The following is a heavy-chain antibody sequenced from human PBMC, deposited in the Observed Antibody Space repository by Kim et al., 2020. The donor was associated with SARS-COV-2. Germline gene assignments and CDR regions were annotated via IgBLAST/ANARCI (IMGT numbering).Heavy chain of an antibody. V-gene: IGHV1-69*13. CDR2: IIPIFGTA. CDR1: GGTFSSYA. CDR3: ARYYPSVRGVIRAPYYFDY. D-gene: IGHD3-10*01. J-gene: IGHJ4*02. Sequence: SVKVSCKASGGTFSSYAISWVRQAPGQGLEWMGGIIPIFGTANYAQKFQGRVTITADESTSTAYMELSSLRSEDTAVYYCARYYPSVRGVIRAPYYFDYWGQGTLVTVSS.